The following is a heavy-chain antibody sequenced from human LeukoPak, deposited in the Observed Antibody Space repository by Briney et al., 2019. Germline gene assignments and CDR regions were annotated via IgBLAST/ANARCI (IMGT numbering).Heavy chain of an antibody. J-gene: IGHJ4*02. CDR1: GLTFIDFW. CDR3: SGRESSRSPRAY. D-gene: IGHD2-2*01. Sequence: PGGSLRLSCATSGLTFIDFWMNWVRQAPGRGLEWVANIKPDGSEKYYVDSVKGRFAISRDNAKNEVYLEMNSLRAEDTGVYYCSGRESSRSPRAYWGQGTLVSVSS. CDR2: IKPDGSEK. V-gene: IGHV3-7*01.